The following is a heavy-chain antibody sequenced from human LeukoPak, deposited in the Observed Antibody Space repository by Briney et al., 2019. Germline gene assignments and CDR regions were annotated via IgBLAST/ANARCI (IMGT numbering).Heavy chain of an antibody. CDR3: GRDGGPGNLDS. J-gene: IGHJ4*02. CDR2: INPSGGRT. CDR1: GYTFTSHY. D-gene: IGHD3-16*01. Sequence: GASVKVSCKASGYTFTSHYLHWVRQAPGQGLEWMGIINPSGGRTTYAQKFQGRVTMTRDTSANTVYMELSSLRSEDTAVYYCGRDGGPGNLDSWGQGTLVTVSS. V-gene: IGHV1-46*01.